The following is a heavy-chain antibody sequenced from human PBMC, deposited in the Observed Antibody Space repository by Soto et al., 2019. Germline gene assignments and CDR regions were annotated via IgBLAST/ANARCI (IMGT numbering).Heavy chain of an antibody. D-gene: IGHD3-22*01. CDR2: IKPDGSDL. Sequence: EVQLVESGGGLVLPGGSPRLSCAASGFIFSSYWMTWVRQAPGKGLEWVANIKPDGSDLYYADSVKGRFTISRDNAKNSLYLQMNSLRDEDTAVYYCARPTPNVDSSGYYAYWYFDLWGRGTLVTVSS. V-gene: IGHV3-7*01. CDR3: ARPTPNVDSSGYYAYWYFDL. J-gene: IGHJ2*01. CDR1: GFIFSSYW.